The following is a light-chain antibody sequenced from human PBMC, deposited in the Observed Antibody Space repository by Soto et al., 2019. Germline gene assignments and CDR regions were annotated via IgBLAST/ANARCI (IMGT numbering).Light chain of an antibody. Sequence: EIVLTQSPATLSSSPGGRATLPCRSSQTVFSRLAWYQHKPGQAPRLLIYDSSIRATGIPVRFSGSGSGTDFTLTISSLQPEDFAVYYCHQRRSWPRTFGQGTKVDIK. CDR3: HQRRSWPRT. J-gene: IGKJ1*01. CDR2: DSS. V-gene: IGKV3-11*01. CDR1: QTVFSR.